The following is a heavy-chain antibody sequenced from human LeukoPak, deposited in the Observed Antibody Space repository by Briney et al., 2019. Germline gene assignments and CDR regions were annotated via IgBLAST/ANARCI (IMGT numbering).Heavy chain of an antibody. V-gene: IGHV1-69*02. CDR1: GGTFSSYT. D-gene: IGHD4-17*01. CDR2: IIPILGIA. J-gene: IGHJ4*02. CDR3: ARGNHGDYYFDY. Sequence: SVKVSCKASGGTFSSYTISWVRQAPGQGREWMGRIIPILGIANYAQKFQGRVTITADKSTSTAYMELSSLRSEDTAVYYCARGNHGDYYFDYWGQGTLVTVSS.